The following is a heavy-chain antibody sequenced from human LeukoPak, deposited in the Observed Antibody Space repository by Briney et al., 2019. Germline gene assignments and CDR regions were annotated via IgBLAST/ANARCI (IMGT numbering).Heavy chain of an antibody. CDR3: ARRGSSKYWFDP. D-gene: IGHD6-13*01. CDR2: INHSGST. Sequence: SETLSLTCAVYGGSFSGYYWSWIRQPPGKGLEWIGEINHSGSTNYNPSLKSRVTISVDTSKNQFSLKLSSVTAADTAVYYCARRGSSKYWFDPWGQGTLVTVSS. V-gene: IGHV4-34*01. J-gene: IGHJ5*02. CDR1: GGSFSGYY.